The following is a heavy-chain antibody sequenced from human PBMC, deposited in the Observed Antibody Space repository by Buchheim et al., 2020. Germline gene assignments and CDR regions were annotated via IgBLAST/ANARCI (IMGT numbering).Heavy chain of an antibody. CDR2: MNPNSGNT. J-gene: IGHJ4*02. CDR1: GYTFTSYD. Sequence: QVQLVQSGAEVKKPGTSVKVSCKASGYTFTSYDINWVRQATGQGLEWMGWMNPNSGNTGYAQKFQGRVTMTRNTSISTAYMELSSLRSEDTAVYYCARGRYDYIWGSYRSYYFDYWGQGTL. CDR3: ARGRYDYIWGSYRSYYFDY. V-gene: IGHV1-8*01. D-gene: IGHD3-16*02.